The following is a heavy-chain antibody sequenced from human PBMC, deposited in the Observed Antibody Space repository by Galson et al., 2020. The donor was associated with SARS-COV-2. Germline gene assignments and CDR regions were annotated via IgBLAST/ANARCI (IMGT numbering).Heavy chain of an antibody. CDR2: IYTSGST. V-gene: IGHV4-61*02. Sequence: SETLSLTCTVSGGSISSGSYYWSWIRQPAGTGLEWIGRIYTSGSTNYNPTLKSRVTIPVDTSKNQFSLKLSSVTAADTAVYYCANPYYDILTGWGSDYWGQGTLVSVSS. D-gene: IGHD3-9*01. CDR1: GGSISSGSYY. CDR3: ANPYYDILTGWGSDY. J-gene: IGHJ4*02.